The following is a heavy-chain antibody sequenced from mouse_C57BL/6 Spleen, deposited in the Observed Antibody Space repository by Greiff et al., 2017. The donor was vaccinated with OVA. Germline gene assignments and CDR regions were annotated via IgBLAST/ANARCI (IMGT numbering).Heavy chain of an antibody. CDR1: GFTFTDYY. V-gene: IGHV7-3*01. CDR2: IRHKANGYTT. Sequence: DVKLVESGGGLVQPGGSLSLSCAASGFTFTDYYMSWVRQPPGKALEWLGFIRHKANGYTTEYSASVKGRFTISRDNSQSILYLQMNALRAEDSATDYCARYHRGIAYYYAMDYWGQGTSVTVSS. J-gene: IGHJ4*01. CDR3: ARYHRGIAYYYAMDY.